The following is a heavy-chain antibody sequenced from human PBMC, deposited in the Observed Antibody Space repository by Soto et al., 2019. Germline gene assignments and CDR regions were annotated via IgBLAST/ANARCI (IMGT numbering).Heavy chain of an antibody. J-gene: IGHJ4*02. CDR3: AREAIFGVVSPLDY. V-gene: IGHV1-18*04. CDR2: ISAYNGNT. D-gene: IGHD3-3*01. CDR1: GYTFTSYG. Sequence: VASVKVSCKASGYTFTSYGISWVLQAPGQGLEWMGWISAYNGNTNYAQKLQGRVTMTTDTSTSTAYMELRSLRSDDTVVYYCAREAIFGVVSPLDYWGQGTLVTVSS.